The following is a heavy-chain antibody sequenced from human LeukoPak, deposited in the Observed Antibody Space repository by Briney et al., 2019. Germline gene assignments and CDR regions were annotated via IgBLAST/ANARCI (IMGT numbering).Heavy chain of an antibody. V-gene: IGHV3-23*01. CDR3: AKVRVLLWFGELSPFDY. CDR1: GFTFSSYG. CDR2: ISGSGGST. Sequence: GGTLRLSCAASGFTFSSYGMSWVRQAPGKGLEWVSAISGSGGSTYYADSVKGRFTISRDNSKNTLYLQMNSLRAEDTAVYYCAKVRVLLWFGELSPFDYWGQGTLVTVSS. D-gene: IGHD3-10*01. J-gene: IGHJ4*02.